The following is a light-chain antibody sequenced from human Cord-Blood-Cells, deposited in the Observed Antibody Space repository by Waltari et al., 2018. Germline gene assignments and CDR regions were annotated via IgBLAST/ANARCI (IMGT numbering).Light chain of an antibody. J-gene: IGKJ4*01. Sequence: DIQMTQPPSSLSASVADRFSITCQASQDISNYLNRYQQKPGNDPKLRISEASKLETGVPSRFSGSGSGTDFTLTISSLQPEDIATYYCQQYDNRPLTFGGGTKVEIK. CDR3: QQYDNRPLT. CDR1: QDISNY. V-gene: IGKV1-33*01. CDR2: EAS.